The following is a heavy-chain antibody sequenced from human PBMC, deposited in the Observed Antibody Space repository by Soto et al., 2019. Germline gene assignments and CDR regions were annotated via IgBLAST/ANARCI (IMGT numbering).Heavy chain of an antibody. D-gene: IGHD3-16*02. CDR1: GGSISRNDW. J-gene: IGHJ4*02. V-gene: IGHV4-4*02. Sequence: SETLSLTCAVSGGSISRNDWWAWVLQPPGKGLEWIGEIHHSGSSTYNPSLHSRVTMSVDKSKNHFSLNLNSVTAADTAVYFCAKSFEFKRYFDLWGPGTLVTVSS. CDR3: AKSFEFKRYFDL. CDR2: IHHSGSS.